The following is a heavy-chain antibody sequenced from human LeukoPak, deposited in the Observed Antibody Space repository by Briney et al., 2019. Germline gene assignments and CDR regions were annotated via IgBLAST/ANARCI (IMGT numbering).Heavy chain of an antibody. V-gene: IGHV3-48*04. CDR1: GFTFSSYS. CDR3: ARIPKQIAAAGTYDY. CDR2: ISSSSSTI. D-gene: IGHD6-13*01. J-gene: IGHJ4*02. Sequence: PGGSLRLSCAASGFTFSSYSMNWVRQAPGKGLEWVSYISSSSSTIYYADSVKGRFTISRDNAKNSLYLQMNSLRAEDTAVYYCARIPKQIAAAGTYDYWGQGTLVTVSS.